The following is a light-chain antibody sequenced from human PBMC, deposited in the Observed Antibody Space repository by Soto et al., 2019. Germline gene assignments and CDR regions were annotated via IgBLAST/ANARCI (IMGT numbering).Light chain of an antibody. CDR2: DAS. J-gene: IGKJ1*01. V-gene: IGKV3-15*01. CDR1: QYIGSA. Sequence: EVVLTQSPATLSVSPGDRATLSCRASQYIGSAVAWYHQRSGQAPRLLIFDASIRVPTTPARFSGSGSGTDFTLTISSLQPEDFATYYCQQSYNTPRTFGQGTKVDIK. CDR3: QQSYNTPRT.